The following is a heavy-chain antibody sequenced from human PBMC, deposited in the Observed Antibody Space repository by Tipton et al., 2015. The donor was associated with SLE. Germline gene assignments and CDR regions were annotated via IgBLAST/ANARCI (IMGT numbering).Heavy chain of an antibody. Sequence: QLVQSGAELKKPGDSLKISCKGSGYRFASYWIAWARQMPGKGLEWMGSIYPGDSDTRYSPSTQGQVTISADKSITTAYLQWSGLKASDSAMYDCARSSGHGDADEFDIWGQGTMVIVSS. V-gene: IGHV5-51*03. D-gene: IGHD2-21*02. CDR1: GYRFASYW. J-gene: IGHJ3*02. CDR3: ARSSGHGDADEFDI. CDR2: IYPGDSDT.